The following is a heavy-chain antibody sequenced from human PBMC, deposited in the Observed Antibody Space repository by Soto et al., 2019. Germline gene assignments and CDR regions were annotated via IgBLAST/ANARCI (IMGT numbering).Heavy chain of an antibody. CDR3: AGSAAYTAMAGYYYYGMDV. D-gene: IGHD5-18*01. CDR2: INSDGSST. J-gene: IGHJ6*02. CDR1: GFTFSSYW. Sequence: GGSLRLSCAASGFTFSSYWMHWVRQAPGKGLVWVSRINSDGSSTSYADSVKGRFTISRDNAKNTLYLQMNSLRAEDTAVYYCAGSAAYTAMAGYYYYGMDVWGQGTTVTVS. V-gene: IGHV3-74*01.